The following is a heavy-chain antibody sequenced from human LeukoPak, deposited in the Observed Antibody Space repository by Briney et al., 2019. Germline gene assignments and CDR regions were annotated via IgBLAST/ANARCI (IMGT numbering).Heavy chain of an antibody. Sequence: SETLSLTCTVSGGSISSYYWSWIRQPPGKGLGWIGYIYYSGSTNYNPSLKSRVTISVDTSKNQFSLKLSSVTAADTAVYYCARADCSGGSCSYGMDVWGQGTTVTVSS. J-gene: IGHJ6*02. V-gene: IGHV4-59*01. CDR3: ARADCSGGSCSYGMDV. CDR1: GGSISSYY. CDR2: IYYSGST. D-gene: IGHD2-15*01.